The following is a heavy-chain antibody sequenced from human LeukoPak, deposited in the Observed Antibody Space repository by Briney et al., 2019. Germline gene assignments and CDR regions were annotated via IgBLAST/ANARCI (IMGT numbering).Heavy chain of an antibody. CDR1: GFTFSSYA. CDR3: ARECSGGSCT. V-gene: IGHV3-21*01. D-gene: IGHD2-15*01. J-gene: IGHJ5*02. Sequence: PGGSLRLSCAASGFTFSSYAMSWVRQAPGKGLEWVSSISSSSSYIYYADSVKGRFSISRDNAKNSLYLQMNSLRAEDTAVYYCARECSGGSCTWGQGTLVTVSS. CDR2: ISSSSSYI.